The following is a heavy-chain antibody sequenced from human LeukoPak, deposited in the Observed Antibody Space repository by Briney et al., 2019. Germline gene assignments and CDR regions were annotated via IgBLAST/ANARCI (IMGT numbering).Heavy chain of an antibody. D-gene: IGHD3-3*01. CDR3: ARDSNSDFWSGYSTNYFDY. J-gene: IGHJ4*02. Sequence: GGSLRLSCAASGFTFSQFAVRGVRQAPGKGLEWLADISHDGRNTYYADSVKGRFTISRDNSKNTLYLQMNSLRTEATAVYYCARDSNSDFWSGYSTNYFDYWGQGTLVTVSS. CDR1: GFTFSQFA. V-gene: IGHV3-30*04. CDR2: ISHDGRNT.